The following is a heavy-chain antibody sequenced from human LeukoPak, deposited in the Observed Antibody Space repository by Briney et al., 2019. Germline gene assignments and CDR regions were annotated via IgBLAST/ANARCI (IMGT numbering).Heavy chain of an antibody. CDR1: GFTFSSYA. Sequence: PGRSLRLSCAASGFTFSSYAMSWVRQAPGKGLEWVSAISGSGGSTYYADSVKGRFTISRDNSKNTLYLQMNSLRAEDTAVYYCAKLVYTVTNGILDPWGQGTLVTVSS. D-gene: IGHD4-11*01. CDR3: AKLVYTVTNGILDP. J-gene: IGHJ5*02. V-gene: IGHV3-23*01. CDR2: ISGSGGST.